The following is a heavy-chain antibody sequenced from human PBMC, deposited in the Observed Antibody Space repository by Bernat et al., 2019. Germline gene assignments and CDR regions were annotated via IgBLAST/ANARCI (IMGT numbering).Heavy chain of an antibody. CDR1: GYTFTSYD. J-gene: IGHJ3*02. V-gene: IGHV1-8*01. D-gene: IGHD2-15*01. CDR3: ARGELGREYCSAGSCLLNAFDI. Sequence: QVQLVQSGAEVKKPGASVKVSCKASGYTFTSYDINWVRQATGQGPEWMGWMNPNSGNTGYPQKFQGRVTMTRNTSISTAYMELSSLRSEDTAVYYCARGELGREYCSAGSCLLNAFDIWGQGTMVTVSS. CDR2: MNPNSGNT.